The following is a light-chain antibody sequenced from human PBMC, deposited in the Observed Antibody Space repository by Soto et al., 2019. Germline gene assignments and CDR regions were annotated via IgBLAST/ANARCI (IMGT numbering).Light chain of an antibody. CDR1: QSVSSN. Sequence: EILMTQSPATLSVSPGERATLSCRASQSVSSNLAWYQQKPGQAPRILIYGASTRDTGIPARFSGSGSGTEFTLTISRLQSEDFEVYYCQQYKSWPITFGQGTRLEIK. J-gene: IGKJ5*01. CDR2: GAS. V-gene: IGKV3-15*01. CDR3: QQYKSWPIT.